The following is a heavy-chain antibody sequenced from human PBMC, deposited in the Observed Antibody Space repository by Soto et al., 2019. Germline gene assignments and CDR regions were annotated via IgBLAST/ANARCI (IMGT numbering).Heavy chain of an antibody. CDR2: ISSSSDNT. D-gene: IGHD2-21*02. CDR3: ARLPKGSLVTA. Sequence: LVEYGGGLVYPGGSLRLSCVASGFSLSDYSMNWVRQAPGKGLQWVSYISSSSDNTYYADSVKGRFTVSRDNAKNALFLQMNSLRDDDTATYYCARLPKGSLVTAWGQGTRVTVSS. CDR1: GFSLSDYS. J-gene: IGHJ4*02. V-gene: IGHV3-48*02.